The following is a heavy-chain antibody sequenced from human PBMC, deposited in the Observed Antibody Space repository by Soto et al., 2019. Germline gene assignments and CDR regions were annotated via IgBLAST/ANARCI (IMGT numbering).Heavy chain of an antibody. CDR1: GGYITSDSYY. CDR2: IYFSGST. J-gene: IGHJ4*02. CDR3: ARHLSESGYDLNY. Sequence: SETLSLTCTVSGGYITSDSYYWAWIRQPPGKGLEWIGSIYFSGSTYYNSALKSRLAISIDMSKNQFSLNLTSVTDADTAVYYCARHLSESGYDLNYWGQGTPVTVSS. D-gene: IGHD5-12*01. V-gene: IGHV4-39*01.